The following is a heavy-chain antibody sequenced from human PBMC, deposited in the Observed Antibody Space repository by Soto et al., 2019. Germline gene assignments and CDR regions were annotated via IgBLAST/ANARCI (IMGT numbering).Heavy chain of an antibody. CDR3: AREWRGAEGFDP. Sequence: QVQLVQSGTEVKKPGASVRVSCKASGYTSSTYGLSWVRQAPGQGLEWMGWIGAYNGDTNYAQNFQGRVTMTTDTSTTTSYMELRRLTFDDTAVYFCAREWRGAEGFDPWGQGTLVIVSS. J-gene: IGHJ5*02. CDR1: GYTSSTYG. D-gene: IGHD3-3*01. CDR2: IGAYNGDT. V-gene: IGHV1-18*01.